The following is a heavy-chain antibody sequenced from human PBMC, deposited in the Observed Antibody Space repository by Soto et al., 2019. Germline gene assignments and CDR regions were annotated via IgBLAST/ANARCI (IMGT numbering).Heavy chain of an antibody. CDR3: ARERGYTCYDFAY. Sequence: EVQLVESGGGLVQPGGSLRLSCAASGFTFSRYAMNWVRQAPGKGLEWVSYINHDSGTIYYADSVKGRFSISRDNANTLLSLQMYSLRGEDPAVYYCARERGYTCYDFAYWGQGTLVTVSS. D-gene: IGHD5-12*01. J-gene: IGHJ4*02. V-gene: IGHV3-48*01. CDR2: INHDSGTI. CDR1: GFTFSRYA.